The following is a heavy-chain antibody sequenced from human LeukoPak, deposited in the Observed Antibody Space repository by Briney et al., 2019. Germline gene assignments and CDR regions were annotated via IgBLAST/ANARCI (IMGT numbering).Heavy chain of an antibody. V-gene: IGHV4-38-2*02. J-gene: IGHJ3*02. D-gene: IGHD5-18*01. Sequence: SETLSLTCTVSGYSISSGYYWGWIRQPPGKGLEWIGSIYHSGSTYYNPSLKSRVTISVDTSKNQFTLKLSSVTAADTAVYYCARDRIQPIWGQGTMVTVSS. CDR3: ARDRIQPI. CDR1: GYSISSGYY. CDR2: IYHSGST.